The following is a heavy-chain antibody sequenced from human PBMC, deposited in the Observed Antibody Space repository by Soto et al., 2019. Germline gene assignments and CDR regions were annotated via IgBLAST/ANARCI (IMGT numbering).Heavy chain of an antibody. Sequence: PGGSLRLSCAASGFTFDDYAMHWVRLAPGKGLEWVSGISWNSGDIYCADSVKGRFTISRDNAKNSLYLQMNSLRPDDTAMYYCAKDAIHVLLGYTYGAGGMDVWGQGTTVTVSS. D-gene: IGHD5-18*01. CDR2: ISWNSGDI. CDR3: AKDAIHVLLGYTYGAGGMDV. J-gene: IGHJ6*02. CDR1: GFTFDDYA. V-gene: IGHV3-9*01.